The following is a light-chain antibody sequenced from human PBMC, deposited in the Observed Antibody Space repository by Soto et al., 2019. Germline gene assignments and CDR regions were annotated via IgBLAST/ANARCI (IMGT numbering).Light chain of an antibody. CDR3: MQALQTPWT. CDR2: LGS. Sequence: DIVMTQSPLSLPVTPGEPASISFRSSQSLLHSNGYNYLDWYLQKPGQSPQLLIYLGSNRASGVPDRFSGSGSGTDFTPKISRVEAEDVGVYYCMQALQTPWTFGQGTKVDIK. CDR1: QSLLHSNGYNY. V-gene: IGKV2-28*01. J-gene: IGKJ1*01.